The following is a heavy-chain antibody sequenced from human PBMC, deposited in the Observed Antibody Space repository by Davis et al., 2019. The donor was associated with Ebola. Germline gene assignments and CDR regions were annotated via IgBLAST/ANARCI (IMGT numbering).Heavy chain of an antibody. V-gene: IGHV3-53*01. CDR3: AKDTSNVWFDV. CDR1: GFTFSSNA. Sequence: GGSLRLSCTVSGFTFSSNAISWDRLPPAKRPVWVSGIFSDGRTYHADSVKGRFTISRDNSKNTVYLQMNSLRVEDTAIYYCAKDTSNVWFDVWGQGTMVTVSS. J-gene: IGHJ3*01. CDR2: IFSDGRT. D-gene: IGHD6-19*01.